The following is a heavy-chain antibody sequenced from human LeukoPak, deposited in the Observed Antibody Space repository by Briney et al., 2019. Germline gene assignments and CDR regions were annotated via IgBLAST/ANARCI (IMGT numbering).Heavy chain of an antibody. Sequence: GGSLRLSCAASGFTFSSYSMNWVRQAPGKGLGWVSSISSISSYIYYADSVKGRFTISRDNAKNSLYLQMNSLRAEDTAVYYCARSITIFGVVIMGPGAFDIWGQGTMVTVSS. CDR1: GFTFSSYS. CDR3: ARSITIFGVVIMGPGAFDI. J-gene: IGHJ3*02. D-gene: IGHD3-3*01. V-gene: IGHV3-21*01. CDR2: ISSISSYI.